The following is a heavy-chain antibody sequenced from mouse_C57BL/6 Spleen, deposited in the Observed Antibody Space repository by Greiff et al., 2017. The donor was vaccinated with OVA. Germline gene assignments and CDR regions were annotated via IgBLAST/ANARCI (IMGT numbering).Heavy chain of an antibody. J-gene: IGHJ3*01. V-gene: IGHV1-80*01. CDR3: ARSGGGYDGAWFAY. CDR2: IYPGDGDT. D-gene: IGHD2-2*01. CDR1: GYAFSSYW. Sequence: VKLMESGAELVKPGASVKISCKASGYAFSSYWMNWVKQRPGKGLEWIGQIYPGDGDTNYNGKFKGKATLTAEKSSSTAYMQLSSLTSEDSAVYFCARSGGGYDGAWFAYWGQGTLVTVSA.